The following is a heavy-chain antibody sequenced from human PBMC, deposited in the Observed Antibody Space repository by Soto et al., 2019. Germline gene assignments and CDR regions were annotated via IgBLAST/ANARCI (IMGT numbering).Heavy chain of an antibody. CDR3: ARERFGDYWAAAADY. CDR1: GVSFSGYY. D-gene: IGHD6-13*01. V-gene: IGHV4-34*01. J-gene: IGHJ4*02. Sequence: SETLSLTCAVYGVSFSGYYWSWIRQPPGKGLEWIGEINHSGSTNYNPSLKSRVTISVDTSKNQFSLKLSSVTAADTAVCYCARERFGDYWAAAADYWGQGTLVTVS. CDR2: INHSGST.